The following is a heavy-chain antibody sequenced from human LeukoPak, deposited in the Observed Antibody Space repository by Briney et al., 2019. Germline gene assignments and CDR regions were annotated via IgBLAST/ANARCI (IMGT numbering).Heavy chain of an antibody. V-gene: IGHV4-34*01. D-gene: IGHD3-10*01. CDR3: ARSPLPYGAGRGYFDY. CDR1: GGSFSGYY. Sequence: SETLSLTCAVYGGSFSGYYWSWIRQPPGKGLEWIGEINHSGSTNYNPSLKSRLTVSVDTSKNQFSLNLTSVTATDTAVYYCARSPLPYGAGRGYFDYWGRGTLVTVSS. J-gene: IGHJ4*02. CDR2: INHSGST.